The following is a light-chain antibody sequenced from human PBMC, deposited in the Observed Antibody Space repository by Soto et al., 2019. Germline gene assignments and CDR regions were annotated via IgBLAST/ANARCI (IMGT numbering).Light chain of an antibody. CDR3: QQYGSSPPYT. Sequence: EIVLTQSPGTLSLSPGERATLSCRASQSVSSSYLAWYQPKPGQAPRLLIYGASSRATGIPDRFSGSGSGTDFTLTISRLEPEDFAVYYCQQYGSSPPYTFGQGNKLEIK. CDR1: QSVSSSY. CDR2: GAS. J-gene: IGKJ2*01. V-gene: IGKV3-20*01.